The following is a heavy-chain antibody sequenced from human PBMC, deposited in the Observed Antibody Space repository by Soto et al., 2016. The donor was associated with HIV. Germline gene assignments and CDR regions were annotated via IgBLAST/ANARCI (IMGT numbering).Heavy chain of an antibody. CDR3: ARNRGWYQLLSAFDI. Sequence: EVQLVESGGGLVKPGGSLRLSCAASGFTFSSYSMNWVRQAPGKGLEWVSSISSSSSYIYYADSVKGRFTISRDNAKNSLYLQMNSLRAEDTAVYYCARNRGWYQLLSAFDIWAKGQWSRLF. J-gene: IGHJ3*02. CDR2: ISSSSSYI. CDR1: GFTFSSYS. V-gene: IGHV3-21*01. D-gene: IGHD2-2*01.